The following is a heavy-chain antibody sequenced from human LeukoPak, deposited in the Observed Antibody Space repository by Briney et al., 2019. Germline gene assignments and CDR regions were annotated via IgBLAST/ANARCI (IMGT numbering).Heavy chain of an antibody. CDR3: ARHRGITGTGDAFDI. CDR2: IYPGDSDT. D-gene: IGHD1-20*01. Sequence: GESLKISRKGSGYSFTSYWIGWVRQMPGKGLEWMGIIYPGDSDTRYSPSFQGQVTISADKSISTAYLQWSSLKASDTAMYYCARHRGITGTGDAFDIWGQGTMVTVSS. V-gene: IGHV5-51*01. CDR1: GYSFTSYW. J-gene: IGHJ3*02.